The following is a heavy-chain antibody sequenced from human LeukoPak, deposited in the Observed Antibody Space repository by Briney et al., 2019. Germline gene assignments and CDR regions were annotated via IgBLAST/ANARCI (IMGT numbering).Heavy chain of an antibody. CDR3: AKDSLGSEIPLFDY. J-gene: IGHJ4*02. D-gene: IGHD3-10*01. Sequence: GGSLRLSCAASGYTFSSYAMTWVRQAPGKGLEWVSTISGSAGRTYYADSVKGRFTISRDNSKNTLYLQLNSLGAEDTAVYYCAKDSLGSEIPLFDYWGQGTLVTVSS. V-gene: IGHV3-23*01. CDR1: GYTFSSYA. CDR2: ISGSAGRT.